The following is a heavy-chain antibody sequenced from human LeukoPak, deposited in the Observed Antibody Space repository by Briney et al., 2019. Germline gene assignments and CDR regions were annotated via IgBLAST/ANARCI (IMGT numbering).Heavy chain of an antibody. Sequence: GGSLRLSCAASGFTVSSSYMSWVRQAPGRGLEWVSVIYSGGSTYYADSVKGRFTISRDNSKNTLYLQMNSLRVEDTAVYYCARFYLGTRIASVTEAPFDCWGQGTLVTVSS. V-gene: IGHV3-66*01. CDR3: ARFYLGTRIASVTEAPFDC. CDR2: IYSGGST. D-gene: IGHD6-13*01. CDR1: GFTVSSSY. J-gene: IGHJ4*02.